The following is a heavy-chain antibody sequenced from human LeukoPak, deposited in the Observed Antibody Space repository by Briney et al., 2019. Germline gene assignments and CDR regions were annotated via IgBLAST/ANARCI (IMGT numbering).Heavy chain of an antibody. CDR3: ASRKLGNDY. D-gene: IGHD7-27*01. V-gene: IGHV4-34*01. CDR2: INHSGST. J-gene: IGHJ4*02. Sequence: PSETLSLTCAVYGGSFSGYYWSWIRQPPGKGLEWIGEINHSGSTNYNPSLKSRVTISADTSKNQFSLKLISVAAADTAVYYCASRKLGNDYWGQGTLVTVSS. CDR1: GGSFSGYY.